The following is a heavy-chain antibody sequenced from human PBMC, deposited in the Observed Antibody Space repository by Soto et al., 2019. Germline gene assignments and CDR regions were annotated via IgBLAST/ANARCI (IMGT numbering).Heavy chain of an antibody. CDR2: ISGGGDTT. CDR1: GFTFNNYA. CDR3: AKGRGGSGSLTPRVDF. V-gene: IGHV3-23*01. J-gene: IGHJ4*02. D-gene: IGHD3-10*01. Sequence: EVQLLESGGGLVQPGGSLRLSCAASGFTFNNYAMTWVRQAPGKGLEWVSAISGGGDTTSYADSVQGRFTVSRDGSKNTLYLQMSSLRVEDTALYYCAKGRGGSGSLTPRVDFWGQGTLVTVSS.